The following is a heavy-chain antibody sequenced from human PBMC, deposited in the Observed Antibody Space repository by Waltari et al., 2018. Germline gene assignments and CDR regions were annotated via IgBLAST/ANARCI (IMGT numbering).Heavy chain of an antibody. CDR3: ARGPAAITNWFDP. V-gene: IGHV4-59*01. J-gene: IGHJ5*02. D-gene: IGHD2-2*01. CDR2: IYNNGTT. CDR1: GGSMSTYH. Sequence: QVQLQESGPGLVKPSETLSLTCTVSGGSMSTYHWSWIRQPPGKGLEGIGEIYNNGTTNSNPSLKSRVTISVDTSKNQVSLHLSSVTAADTAVYFCARGPAAITNWFDPWGQGTLVTVSS.